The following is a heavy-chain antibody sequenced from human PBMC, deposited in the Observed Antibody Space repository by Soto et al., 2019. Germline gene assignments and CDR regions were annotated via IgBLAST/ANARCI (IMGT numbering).Heavy chain of an antibody. CDR2: IYSGGST. D-gene: IGHD1-1*01. Sequence: GGSLRLSCAASGFTVSSNYMSWVRQAPGKGLEWVSVIYSGGSTYYADSVKGRFTISRDNSKNTLYLQMNSLRAEDTAVYYCARLSSNWNDGYYYYIDVWGKGTTVTVSS. CDR1: GFTVSSNY. CDR3: ARLSSNWNDGYYYYIDV. V-gene: IGHV3-66*01. J-gene: IGHJ6*03.